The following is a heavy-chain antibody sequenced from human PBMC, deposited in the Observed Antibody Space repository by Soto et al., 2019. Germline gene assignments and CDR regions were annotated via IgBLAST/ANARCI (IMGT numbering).Heavy chain of an antibody. V-gene: IGHV2-70*18. CDR3: ARTLVGATHISHSYFDR. Sequence: QPLSLTCPFSFGSISSYYLSLILNPPVKSLEWLALIDWDDTKYYSTSLKSRLTISKDTSKNQLALTMTNMGPVDTATYYCARTLVGATHISHSYFDRWGQGTLVTVSS. CDR2: IDWDDTK. J-gene: IGHJ4*02. D-gene: IGHD1-26*01. CDR1: FGSISSYY.